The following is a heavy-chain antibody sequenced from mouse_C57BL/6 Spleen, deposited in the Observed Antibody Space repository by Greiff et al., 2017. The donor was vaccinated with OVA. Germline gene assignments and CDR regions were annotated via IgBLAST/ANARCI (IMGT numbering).Heavy chain of an antibody. V-gene: IGHV1-82*01. Sequence: QVQLQQSGPELVKPGASVKISCKASGYAFSSSWMNWVKQRPGKGLEWIGRLYPGDGDTNYNGKFKGKATLTADKSSSTAYMQLSSLTSEDSAVYFCARGGDYSNYNYWGQGTTLTVSS. CDR3: ARGGDYSNYNY. J-gene: IGHJ2*01. D-gene: IGHD2-5*01. CDR1: GYAFSSSW. CDR2: LYPGDGDT.